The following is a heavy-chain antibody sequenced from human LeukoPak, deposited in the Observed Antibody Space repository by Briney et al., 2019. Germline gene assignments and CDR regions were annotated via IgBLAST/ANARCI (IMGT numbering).Heavy chain of an antibody. CDR1: GFTFRSYA. D-gene: IGHD3-10*01. V-gene: IGHV3-23*01. J-gene: IGHJ4*02. CDR3: AKDRDTMVRGVSMGFDY. Sequence: GGSLRLSCAASGFTFRSYAMSWVRQAPGKGLEWVSAISGSGGSTYYADSVKGRFTISRDNSKNTLYLQMNSLRAEDTAVYYCAKDRDTMVRGVSMGFDYWGQGTLVTVSS. CDR2: ISGSGGST.